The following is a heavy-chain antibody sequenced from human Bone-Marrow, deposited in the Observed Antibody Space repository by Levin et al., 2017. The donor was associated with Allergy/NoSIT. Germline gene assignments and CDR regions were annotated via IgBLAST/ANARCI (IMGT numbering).Heavy chain of an antibody. V-gene: IGHV3-66*01. CDR3: ARSFDYNFA. CDR1: GFTVSNNQ. Sequence: PGESLKISCAASGFTVSNNQMNWLRQAPGRKLEWVSIIYSSGATDYADSVKGRFTISRDQSKNTLYLQMNSLRAEDTAVYYCARSFDYNFAGGQGTLVTVSS. CDR2: IYSSGAT. J-gene: IGHJ4*02. D-gene: IGHD3-9*01.